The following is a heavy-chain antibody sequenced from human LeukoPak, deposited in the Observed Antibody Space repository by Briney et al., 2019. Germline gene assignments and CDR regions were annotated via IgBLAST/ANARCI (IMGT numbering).Heavy chain of an antibody. CDR2: IYYSGST. Sequence: PSETLSLTCTVSGGSISSCYWSWIRQPPGKGLEWIGYIYYSGSTNYNPSLKSRVTISVDTSKNQFSLKLSSVTAADTAVYYCARGVSSSFWGHFYYYMDVLGQGTTVTVSS. V-gene: IGHV4-59*08. D-gene: IGHD6-6*01. CDR3: ARGVSSSFWGHFYYYMDV. J-gene: IGHJ6*03. CDR1: GGSISSCY.